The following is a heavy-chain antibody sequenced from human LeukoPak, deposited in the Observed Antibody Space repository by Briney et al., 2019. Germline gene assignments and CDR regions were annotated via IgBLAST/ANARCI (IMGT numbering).Heavy chain of an antibody. CDR1: GFTFASYA. Sequence: GGSLRLSCAASGFTFASYAMNWVRRAPGKGLEWVSAISGSSDNTYYAGSVKGRFTISRDNSKNTLYLQMNSLRAEDTAVYYCTHYGSGSYYPGQTAQPPDYWGQGTLVTVSS. J-gene: IGHJ4*02. CDR3: THYGSGSYYPGQTAQPPDY. CDR2: ISGSSDNT. D-gene: IGHD3-10*01. V-gene: IGHV3-23*01.